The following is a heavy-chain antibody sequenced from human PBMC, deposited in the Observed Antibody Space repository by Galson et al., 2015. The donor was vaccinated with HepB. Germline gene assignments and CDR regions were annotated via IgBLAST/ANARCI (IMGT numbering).Heavy chain of an antibody. Sequence: SGAEVKKPGESLRISCKASGYSFTSYWISWVRQMPGKGLEWMGRIDPGDSYTNYSPSFQGHVTISADKSISTASLQWSSLKASDTAMYFCAKHPVSNPTRFDYWGQGTLVTVSS. J-gene: IGHJ4*02. CDR1: GYSFTSYW. V-gene: IGHV5-10-1*01. CDR2: IDPGDSYT. D-gene: IGHD5/OR15-5a*01. CDR3: AKHPVSNPTRFDY.